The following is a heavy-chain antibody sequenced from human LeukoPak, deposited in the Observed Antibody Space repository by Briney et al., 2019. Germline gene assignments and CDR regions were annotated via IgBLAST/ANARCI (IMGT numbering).Heavy chain of an antibody. J-gene: IGHJ4*02. CDR2: ISAYNGNT. D-gene: IGHD2-2*01. CDR1: GYTFTSYG. V-gene: IGHV1-18*01. Sequence: GASVTVSCKASGYTFTSYGISWVRQAPGQGLEWMGWISAYNGNTNYAQKLQGRVTMTTDTSTSTAYMELRSLRSDDTAVYYCARVVRYCSSTSCYPDYWGQGTLVTVSS. CDR3: ARVVRYCSSTSCYPDY.